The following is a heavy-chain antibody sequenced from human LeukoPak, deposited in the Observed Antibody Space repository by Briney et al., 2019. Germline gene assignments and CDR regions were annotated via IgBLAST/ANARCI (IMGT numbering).Heavy chain of an antibody. CDR1: GGSISSGDYY. CDR2: IYYSGST. V-gene: IGHV4-30-4*08. J-gene: IGHJ3*02. D-gene: IGHD2-21*02. Sequence: SETLSLTCTVSGGSISSGDYYWSWIRQPPGKGLEWIGYIYYSGSTCYNPSLKSRVTISVDTSKNQFSLKLSSVTAADTAVYYCARSMVVTAFDIWGQGTMVTVSS. CDR3: ARSMVVTAFDI.